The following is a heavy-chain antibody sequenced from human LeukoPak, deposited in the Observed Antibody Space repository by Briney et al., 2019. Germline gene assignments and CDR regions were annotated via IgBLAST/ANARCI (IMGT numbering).Heavy chain of an antibody. Sequence: SETLSLTCAVYGGSFSGDYWSWIRQPPGKGLEWIGEINHSGSTNYNPSLKSRVTISVDTSKNQFSLKLSSVTAADTAVYYCARAPLGLFVDYWGQGTLVTVSS. D-gene: IGHD3-3*01. CDR1: GGSFSGDY. V-gene: IGHV4-34*01. J-gene: IGHJ4*02. CDR3: ARAPLGLFVDY. CDR2: INHSGST.